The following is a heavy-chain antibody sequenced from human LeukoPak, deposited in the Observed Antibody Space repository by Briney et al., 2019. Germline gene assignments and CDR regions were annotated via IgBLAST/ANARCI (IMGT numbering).Heavy chain of an antibody. CDR3: ARERAYCSGGSCYPMNAFDI. D-gene: IGHD2-15*01. V-gene: IGHV3-30*03. Sequence: PGRSLRLSCAASGFTFSSYGMHWVRQAPGKGLEWVAVISYDGSNKYYADSVKGRFTISRDNSKNTLYLQMNSLRAEDTAVYYCARERAYCSGGSCYPMNAFDIWGQGTMVTVSS. CDR1: GFTFSSYG. J-gene: IGHJ3*02. CDR2: ISYDGSNK.